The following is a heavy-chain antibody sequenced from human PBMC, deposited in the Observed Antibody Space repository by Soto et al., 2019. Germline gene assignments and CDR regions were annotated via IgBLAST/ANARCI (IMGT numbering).Heavy chain of an antibody. CDR3: ATRYGATFAY. V-gene: IGHV4-59*01. D-gene: IGHD4-17*01. CDR2: IYYSGST. J-gene: IGHJ4*02. Sequence: SETLSLTCTVSGGSISSYYWSWIRQPPGKGLEWIGYIYYSGSTNYNPSLKSRVTISVDTSKNQFSLKLSSVTAADTAVYYCATRYGATFAYWGQGTLVTVSS. CDR1: GGSISSYY.